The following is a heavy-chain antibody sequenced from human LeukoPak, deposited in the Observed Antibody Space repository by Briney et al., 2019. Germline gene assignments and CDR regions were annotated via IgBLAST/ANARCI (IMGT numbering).Heavy chain of an antibody. D-gene: IGHD4-17*01. V-gene: IGHV4-59*01. CDR3: ARARHDYGDYGNDY. Sequence: PSETLSLTCTVSGGSFNSYYWSWIRQPPGKRLEWIGYIYYSGSTNYNPSLKSRVTISIDMSKNQFSLKLRSVTAADTAVYYCARARHDYGDYGNDYWGQGTLVTVSS. CDR2: IYYSGST. J-gene: IGHJ4*02. CDR1: GGSFNSYY.